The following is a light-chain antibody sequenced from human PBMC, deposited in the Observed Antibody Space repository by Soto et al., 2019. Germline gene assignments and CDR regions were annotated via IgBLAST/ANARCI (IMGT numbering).Light chain of an antibody. V-gene: IGKV1-39*01. CDR3: QQTYNTPRT. Sequence: DIQMTQSPSSLSASVGDRVTITCRASQDIGIFLNWYQQKPGKAPKCLIYAASNLESRVPSRFSGSGSGTDFNFTNSSLQFGDLATYYCQQTYNTPRTFGQGTRVDI. CDR1: QDIGIF. CDR2: AAS. J-gene: IGKJ2*01.